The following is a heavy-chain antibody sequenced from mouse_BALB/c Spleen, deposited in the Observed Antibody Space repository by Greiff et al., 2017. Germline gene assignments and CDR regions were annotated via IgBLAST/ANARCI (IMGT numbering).Heavy chain of an antibody. J-gene: IGHJ4*01. Sequence: QVQLQQSGAELVKPGASVKLSCKASGYTFTSYYMYWVKQRPGQGLEWIGYINPSTGYTEYNQKFKDKATLTADKSSSTAYMQLSSLTSEDSAVYYCARSNYYAMDYWGQGTSVTVSS. CDR3: ARSNYYAMDY. V-gene: IGHV1S26*01. CDR2: INPSTGYT. CDR1: GYTFTSYY. D-gene: IGHD2-5*01.